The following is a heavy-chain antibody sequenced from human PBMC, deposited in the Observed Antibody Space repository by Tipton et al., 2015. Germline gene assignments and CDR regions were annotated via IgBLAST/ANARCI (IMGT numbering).Heavy chain of an antibody. CDR3: ARDHIWAFDI. J-gene: IGHJ3*02. CDR2: ILTTSDTI. Sequence: SLRLSCVASGFTFSSYTMNWVRQAPGKGLEWVSYILTTSDTIHYADSVKGRFTISRDSGKNSLYLQMNSLRDEDTAVYYCARDHIWAFDIWGQGTMVTVSS. CDR1: GFTFSSYT. D-gene: IGHD2-21*01. V-gene: IGHV3-48*02.